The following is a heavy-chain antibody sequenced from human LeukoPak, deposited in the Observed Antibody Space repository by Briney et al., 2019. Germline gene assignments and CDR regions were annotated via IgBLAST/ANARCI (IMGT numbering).Heavy chain of an antibody. CDR1: GFTFDDYG. V-gene: IGHV3-20*04. CDR3: ARGPPYGSGSYYPGDY. CDR2: INWNGGST. J-gene: IGHJ4*02. D-gene: IGHD3-10*01. Sequence: GGSLRLSCAASGFTFDDYGMSWVRQAPGKGLEWVSGINWNGGSTGYADSVKGRFTISRDNAKNTLYLQMNSLRAEDTAVYYCARGPPYGSGSYYPGDYWGQGTLVTVSS.